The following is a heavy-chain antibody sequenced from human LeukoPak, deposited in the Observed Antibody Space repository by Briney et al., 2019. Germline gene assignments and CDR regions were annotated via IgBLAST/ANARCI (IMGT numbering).Heavy chain of an antibody. V-gene: IGHV4-39*01. CDR2: IYYSGST. CDR1: GGSISSSSYY. CDR3: ASLDETGDFVTYYDYVWGSTSRRGSVFY. Sequence: SETLSPTCTVSGGSISSSSYYWGWIRQPPGKGLEWIGSIYYSGSTYYNPSLKSRVTISVDTSKNQFSLKLSSVTAADTAVYYCASLDETGDFVTYYDYVWGSTSRRGSVFYWGQGTLVTISS. D-gene: IGHD3-16*01. J-gene: IGHJ4*02.